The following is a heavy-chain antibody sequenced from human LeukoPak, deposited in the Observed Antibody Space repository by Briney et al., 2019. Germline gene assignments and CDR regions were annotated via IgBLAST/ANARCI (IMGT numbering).Heavy chain of an antibody. CDR1: GDTFSD. CDR3: ARGDWVA. CDR2: INTNTGNP. Sequence: ASVKVSCKAFGDTFSDMNWVRQAPGQGLEWMGSINTNTGNPTYVQGFRGRFVFSLDTSVNTAYLQISSLKADDTAVYYCARGDWVAWGQGTLVTVSA. J-gene: IGHJ4*02. D-gene: IGHD3-9*01. V-gene: IGHV7-4-1*02.